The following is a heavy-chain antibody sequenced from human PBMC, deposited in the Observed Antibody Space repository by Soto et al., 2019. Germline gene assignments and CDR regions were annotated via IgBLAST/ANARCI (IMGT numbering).Heavy chain of an antibody. CDR3: ARDKRDFRFLEWSYYFDY. CDR1: GGSISSGGYS. Sequence: SETLSLTCAVSGGSISSGGYSWSWIRQPPGKGLEWIGYIYHSGSTYYNPSLKSRVTISVDNSKNTLYLQMNSLRAEDTAVYYCARDKRDFRFLEWSYYFDYWGQGTLVTVSS. D-gene: IGHD3-3*01. J-gene: IGHJ4*02. V-gene: IGHV4-30-2*01. CDR2: IYHSGST.